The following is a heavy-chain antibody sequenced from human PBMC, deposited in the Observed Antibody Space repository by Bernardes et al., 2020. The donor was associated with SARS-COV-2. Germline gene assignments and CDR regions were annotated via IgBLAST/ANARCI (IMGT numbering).Heavy chain of an antibody. D-gene: IGHD3-16*01. Sequence: GGSLRLSCTASGFTFSTYWRNWARQPPGKGLEWVANISPDGSASRCVDSVKGRYTVSRDNGKNSLYLKMTSLTVEDTAVYYCLAWGSHSYWGQGALVTVAS. V-gene: IGHV3-7*03. CDR1: GFTFSTYW. J-gene: IGHJ4*02. CDR2: ISPDGSAS. CDR3: LAWGSHSY.